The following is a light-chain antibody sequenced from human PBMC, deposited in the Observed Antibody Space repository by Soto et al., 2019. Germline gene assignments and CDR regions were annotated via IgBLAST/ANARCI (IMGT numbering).Light chain of an antibody. CDR1: QSISSY. J-gene: IGKJ4*02. Sequence: DIQMNQSPSSLSASVGDRVTITCRASQSISSYLNWYQQKPGKAPKLLIYAASSLQSGVPSRFSGSGSGTDFTLTISSLQPEDCATYYCQQSYSTPPTCGGVTKVEIK. V-gene: IGKV1-39*01. CDR2: AAS. CDR3: QQSYSTPPT.